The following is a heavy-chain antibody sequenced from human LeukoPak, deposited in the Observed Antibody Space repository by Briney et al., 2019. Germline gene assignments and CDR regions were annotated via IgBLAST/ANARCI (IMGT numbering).Heavy chain of an antibody. CDR3: ARGGHSSFDY. D-gene: IGHD3-10*01. J-gene: IGHJ4*02. CDR1: GFTFSNYW. Sequence: GGSLRLSCAASGFTFSNYWMTWVRQAPGKGLEWVANIKHDGSEAYYLDSVKGRFTISRDNAKNTLYLQMNSLRAEDTAVYYCARGGHSSFDYWGQGALVTVSS. V-gene: IGHV3-7*04. CDR2: IKHDGSEA.